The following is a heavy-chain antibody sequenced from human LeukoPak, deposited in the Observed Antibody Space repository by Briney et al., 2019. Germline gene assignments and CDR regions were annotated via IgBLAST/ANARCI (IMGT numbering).Heavy chain of an antibody. Sequence: GGSLRLSCAASGWPFSSYSRTWVREAPGKGLEWVANIKPDGTTKFYVDSVKGRFTISRDNALNSLYLQMNSLGAEDTAIYYCARSIPYGTTWYGRSDYWGQGTLVTVSS. J-gene: IGHJ4*02. CDR1: GWPFSSYS. CDR2: IKPDGTTK. CDR3: ARSIPYGTTWYGRSDY. D-gene: IGHD6-13*01. V-gene: IGHV3-7*03.